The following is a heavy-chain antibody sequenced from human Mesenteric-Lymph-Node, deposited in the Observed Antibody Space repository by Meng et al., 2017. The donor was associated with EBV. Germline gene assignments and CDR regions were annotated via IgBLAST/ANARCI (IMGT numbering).Heavy chain of an antibody. CDR3: ARDRHFDP. Sequence: VRLLRWGSGLLKPPETLSLTWGVYGGFLSGYYWNWIRQPPGKGLEWIGDINHGGSTSYNPSLKSRVTISVDTSKNEFSLKMTSVTAADTAVYYCARDRHFDPWGQGTLVTVSS. CDR1: GGFLSGYY. J-gene: IGHJ5*02. V-gene: IGHV4-34*01. CDR2: INHGGST.